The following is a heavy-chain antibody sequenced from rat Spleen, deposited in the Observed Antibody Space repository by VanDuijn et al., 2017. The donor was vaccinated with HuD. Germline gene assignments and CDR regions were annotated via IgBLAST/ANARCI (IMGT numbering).Heavy chain of an antibody. Sequence: EVQLVESGGDLVQPGRSLKVSCAASGFTFSYYYMAWVRQGPTEGLEWVATISHDGDSTYYRDSVKGRFTISRDNAKSTLYLQMDSLRSEDTATYYCARDYGGYDYFDYWGQGVMVTVSS. CDR3: ARDYGGYDYFDY. D-gene: IGHD1-11*01. CDR2: ISHDGDST. J-gene: IGHJ2*01. V-gene: IGHV5-20*01. CDR1: GFTFSYYY.